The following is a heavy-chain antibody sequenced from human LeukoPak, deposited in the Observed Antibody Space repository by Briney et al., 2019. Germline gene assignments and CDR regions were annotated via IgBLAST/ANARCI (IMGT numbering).Heavy chain of an antibody. J-gene: IGHJ4*02. V-gene: IGHV3-23*01. Sequence: PGGSLRLSCEASGVTFSDFWMTWVRQPPGKGLEGVSSITGSTGSTYYADSVKGRFTISRDNSKNTLYLQMNSLRAEDTAVYYCAKRYSGSSGLYNFDYWGQGTLVTVSS. CDR3: AKRYSGSSGLYNFDY. CDR2: ITGSTGST. CDR1: GVTFSDFW. D-gene: IGHD1-26*01.